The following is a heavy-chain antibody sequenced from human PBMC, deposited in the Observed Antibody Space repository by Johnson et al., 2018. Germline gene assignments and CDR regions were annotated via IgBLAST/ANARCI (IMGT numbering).Heavy chain of an antibody. CDR3: ASDRSSSSVIYYYYYMDV. J-gene: IGHJ6*03. D-gene: IGHD6-6*01. CDR2: ISSSSSTI. CDR1: GFTFSSYS. Sequence: VQLVQSGGGLVQPGGSLRLSCAASGFTFSSYSMNWVRQAPGKGLEWVSYISSSSSTIYYADSVKGRFTISRDNAKNSQHLQMNSLRAEDPAVYYWASDRSSSSVIYYYYYMDVWGKGTTVTVSS. V-gene: IGHV3-48*01.